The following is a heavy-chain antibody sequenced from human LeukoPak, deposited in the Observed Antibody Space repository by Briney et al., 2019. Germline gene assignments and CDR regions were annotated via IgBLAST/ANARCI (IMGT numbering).Heavy chain of an antibody. D-gene: IGHD3-10*01. CDR3: AKRASLGGLSNWFDP. V-gene: IGHV3-23*01. Sequence: GGSLRLSCAASGFTFSRYAMIWVRQAPGKGLEWVSFISDSGGNTYCSDSVKGRFTISRDNSKNTLYLQMNSLRAEDTAVYYCAKRASLGGLSNWFDPWGQGTLVTVSS. CDR1: GFTFSRYA. CDR2: ISDSGGNT. J-gene: IGHJ5*02.